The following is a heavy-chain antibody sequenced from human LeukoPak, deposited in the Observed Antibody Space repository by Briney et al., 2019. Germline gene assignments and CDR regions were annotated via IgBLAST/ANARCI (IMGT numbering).Heavy chain of an antibody. CDR3: AKAQQWLVHNNWFDP. D-gene: IGHD6-19*01. CDR2: ISGSGGST. V-gene: IGHV3-23*01. CDR1: GFTFSSYA. Sequence: GGSLRLSCAASGFTFSSYAMSWVRQAPGKGLEWVSAISGSGGSTYYADSVKGRFTISRDNSKNTLYLQMNSPRAEDTAVYYCAKAQQWLVHNNWFDPWGQGTLVTVSS. J-gene: IGHJ5*02.